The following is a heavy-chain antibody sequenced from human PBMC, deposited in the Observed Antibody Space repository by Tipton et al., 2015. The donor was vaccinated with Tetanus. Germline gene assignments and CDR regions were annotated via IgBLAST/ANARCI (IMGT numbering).Heavy chain of an antibody. V-gene: IGHV1-18*01. CDR1: GYTFTSYG. CDR3: ARVQGAAGTQNWFDP. J-gene: IGHJ5*02. Sequence: QSGAEVKKPGASVKVSCKASGYTFTSYGISWVRQAPGQGLEWMGWISAYNGNTNYAQKLQGRVTITADESTSTAYMELSSLRSEDTAVYYCARVQGAAGTQNWFDPWGQGTLVTVSS. D-gene: IGHD6-13*01. CDR2: ISAYNGNT.